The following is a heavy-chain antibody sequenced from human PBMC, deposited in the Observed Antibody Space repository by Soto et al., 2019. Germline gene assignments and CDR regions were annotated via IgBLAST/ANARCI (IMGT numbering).Heavy chain of an antibody. CDR2: ISVSGGST. D-gene: IGHD3-3*01. CDR1: GFTFSSYG. Sequence: GGSLRLSCTASGFTFSSYGMSWVRQAPGKGLEWVSAISVSGGSTYYADSVKGRFTISRDNSKNTLYLQMNSLRAEDTAVYYCAKDAYDFWSGYPDYWGQGTLVTVSS. CDR3: AKDAYDFWSGYPDY. J-gene: IGHJ4*02. V-gene: IGHV3-23*01.